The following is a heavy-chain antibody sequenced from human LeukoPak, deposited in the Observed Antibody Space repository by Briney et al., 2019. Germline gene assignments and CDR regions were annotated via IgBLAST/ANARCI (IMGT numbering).Heavy chain of an antibody. D-gene: IGHD1-26*01. CDR2: IYYSGST. V-gene: IGHV4-31*03. CDR1: GGSISSGGYY. CDR3: ASTRDARVGATDY. Sequence: SETLSLTCTVSGGSISSGGYYWSWIRQHPGKGLEWIGYIYYSGSTYYNPSLKSRVTISVDTSKNQFSLKPSSVTAADTAVYYCASTRDARVGATDYWGQGTLVTVSS. J-gene: IGHJ4*02.